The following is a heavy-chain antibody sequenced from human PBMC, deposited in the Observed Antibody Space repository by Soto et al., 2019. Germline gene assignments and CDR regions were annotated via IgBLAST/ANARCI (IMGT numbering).Heavy chain of an antibody. J-gene: IGHJ6*02. Sequence: EVQLLESGGGLVQPGGSLRLSCAASGFSFNTYAMSWVRQARGKGPEWVSTVSASGGSTYSADSVKGRITIFRDNSNNTVHLQMNSLRAEDTAVYYCAKTMGDCSGASCSGAYSMDVWGQGITVTVSS. CDR1: GFSFNTYA. D-gene: IGHD2-15*01. CDR2: VSASGGST. V-gene: IGHV3-23*01. CDR3: AKTMGDCSGASCSGAYSMDV.